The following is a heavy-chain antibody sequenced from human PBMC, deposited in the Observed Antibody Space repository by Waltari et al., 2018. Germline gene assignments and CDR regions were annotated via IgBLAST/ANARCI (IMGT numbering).Heavy chain of an antibody. CDR2: SSVSDLT. Sequence: EVQLLQSGGDWVQPGGSLRLSCVNSGFTFGNDAISWVRQAPGTGLGWVAASSVSDLTYYEDSVRGRFTISRDTSKNTVYLQLNSLRGEDAAVYYCAKPFYNWDDPLDSWGQGTLVTVSS. D-gene: IGHD1-20*01. J-gene: IGHJ4*02. CDR1: GFTFGNDA. V-gene: IGHV3-23*01. CDR3: AKPFYNWDDPLDS.